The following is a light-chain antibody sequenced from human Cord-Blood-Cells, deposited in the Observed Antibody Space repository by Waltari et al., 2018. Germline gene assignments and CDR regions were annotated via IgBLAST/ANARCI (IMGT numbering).Light chain of an antibody. J-gene: IGLJ1*01. CDR1: KLGDKY. CDR3: QAWDSSIPYV. CDR2: QDS. Sequence: SYELTQPPSVSVSPGQTASITCSGDKLGDKYACWYQQKPGQSPVLVIYQDSKRPSGIPERVAGSNSGNTAPLTISGTQAMDEADYYCQAWDSSIPYVFGTGTKVTVL. V-gene: IGLV3-1*01.